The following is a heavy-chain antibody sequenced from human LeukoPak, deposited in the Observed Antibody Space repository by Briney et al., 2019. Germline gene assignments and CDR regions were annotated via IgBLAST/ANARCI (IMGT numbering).Heavy chain of an antibody. V-gene: IGHV3-21*01. CDR3: VRDQDGGFDY. CDR1: GFTFSSYA. Sequence: GGSLRLSCAASGFTFSSYAMNWVRQAPGKGLEWVSSISVNGHHIYYADSVKGRFTISRDNAKKTLYLQMNSLRVEDTALYYCVRDQDGGFDYWGQGTVVDVSS. J-gene: IGHJ4*02. CDR2: ISVNGHHI.